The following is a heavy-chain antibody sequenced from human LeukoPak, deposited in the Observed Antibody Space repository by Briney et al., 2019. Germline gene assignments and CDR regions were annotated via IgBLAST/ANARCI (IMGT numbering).Heavy chain of an antibody. Sequence: TLSLTCAVSGDSVCSNSAAWDWIRQSPARGLEWLGSTYYRSKLYNNYAVTVKSLITINPDTSKNQFSLQLNSVTPEDTAVYYCARDRGYSYPANWFDPWGQGTLVTVSS. CDR2: TYYRSKLYN. J-gene: IGHJ5*02. V-gene: IGHV6-1*01. CDR3: ARDRGYSYPANWFDP. CDR1: GDSVCSNSAA. D-gene: IGHD5-18*01.